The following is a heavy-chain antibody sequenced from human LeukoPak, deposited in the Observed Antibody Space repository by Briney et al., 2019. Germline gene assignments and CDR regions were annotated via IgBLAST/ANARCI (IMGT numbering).Heavy chain of an antibody. CDR2: ISYDGSNK. V-gene: IGHV3-30*04. Sequence: GGSLRLSCAASGFTFSSYAMHWARQAPGKGLEWVAVISYDGSNKYYADSVKGRFTISRDNSKNTLYLQMNSLRAEDTAVYYCARESQAYYYGSGSPNYWGQGTLVTVSP. CDR1: GFTFSSYA. J-gene: IGHJ4*02. CDR3: ARESQAYYYGSGSPNY. D-gene: IGHD3-10*01.